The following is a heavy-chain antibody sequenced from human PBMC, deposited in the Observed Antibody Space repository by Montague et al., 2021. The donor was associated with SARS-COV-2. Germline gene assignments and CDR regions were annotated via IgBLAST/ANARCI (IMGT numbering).Heavy chain of an antibody. CDR2: INHSGST. CDR1: GVSISNYH. J-gene: IGHJ6*03. V-gene: IGHV4-34*01. Sequence: SETLSLTCNVSGVSISNYHWSWIRQPPGKGLEWIGEINHSGSTNYNPSLKSRVTISMDTSKNQFSLKLSSVTAADTAVYYCARGVRQLGVRYYYYYIDVWDKGTTVTVSS. D-gene: IGHD6-6*01. CDR3: ARGVRQLGVRYYYYYIDV.